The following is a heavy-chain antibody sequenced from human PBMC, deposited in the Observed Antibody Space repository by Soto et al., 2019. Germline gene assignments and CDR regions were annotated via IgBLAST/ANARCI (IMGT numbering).Heavy chain of an antibody. CDR2: ISYSGST. J-gene: IGHJ4*02. V-gene: IGHV4-30-4*01. CDR3: ATMGTPATGLYFFDY. D-gene: IGHD2-15*01. Sequence: QVQLQASGPGLVKPSQTLSLTCTVSGGSISSGNYYWRWIRQPPGKGLEWIGFISYSGSTYYSTSLKCRVTISVDTSKRQFSLNLSFVTAADTAVYYCATMGTPATGLYFFDYWGQGSLVTVSS. CDR1: GGSISSGNYY.